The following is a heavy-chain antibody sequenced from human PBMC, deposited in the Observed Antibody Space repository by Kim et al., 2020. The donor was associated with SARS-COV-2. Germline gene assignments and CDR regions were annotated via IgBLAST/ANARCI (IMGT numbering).Heavy chain of an antibody. J-gene: IGHJ6*04. V-gene: IGHV1-69*13. CDR3: ARGYYDSSGYLAEDYYYYYGMAV. D-gene: IGHD3-22*01. CDR2: IIPIFGTA. Sequence: SVKVSCKASGGTFSSYAISWVRQAPGQGLEWMGGIIPIFGTANYAQKFQGRVTITADESTSTAYMELSSLRSEDTAVYYCARGYYDSSGYLAEDYYYYYGMAVWGKGTTVTVSS. CDR1: GGTFSSYA.